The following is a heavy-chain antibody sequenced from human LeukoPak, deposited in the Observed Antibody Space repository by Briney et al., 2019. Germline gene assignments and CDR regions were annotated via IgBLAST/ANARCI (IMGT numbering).Heavy chain of an antibody. CDR1: GGTFSSYA. V-gene: IGHV1-69*01. D-gene: IGHD4/OR15-4a*01. CDR3: ARTRSRVPRAQTGMDV. CDR2: IIPIFGTA. Sequence: GSSVKVSCKASGGTFSSYAISWVRQAPGQGLKWMGGIIPIFGTANYAQKFQGRVTITADESTSTAYMELSSLRSEDTAVYYCARTRSRVPRAQTGMDVWGQGTTVTVSS. J-gene: IGHJ6*02.